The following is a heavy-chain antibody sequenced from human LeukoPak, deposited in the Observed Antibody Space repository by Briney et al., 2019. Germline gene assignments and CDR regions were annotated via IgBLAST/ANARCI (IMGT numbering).Heavy chain of an antibody. CDR3: AELGITMIGGV. V-gene: IGHV3-48*04. CDR1: GFTFSSYW. D-gene: IGHD3-10*02. CDR2: ISSSGSTI. Sequence: PGGSLRLPCAASGFTFSSYWMNWVRQAPGKGLEWISYISSSGSTIYYADSVKGRFTISRDNAKNSLYLQMNSLRAGDTAIYYCAELGITMIGGVWGKGTTVTISS. J-gene: IGHJ6*04.